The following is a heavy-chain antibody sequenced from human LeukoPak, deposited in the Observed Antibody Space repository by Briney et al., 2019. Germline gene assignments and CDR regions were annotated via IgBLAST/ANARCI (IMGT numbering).Heavy chain of an antibody. V-gene: IGHV3-30*18. CDR3: AKDLAGYGDYGG. Sequence: GGSLRLSCAASGFTFSSYGMHWVRQAPGKGLEWVAVISYDGSNKYYADSVKGRFTISRDNSKNTLYLQMNSLRAEDTAVYYCAKDLAGYGDYGGWGQGTLVTVSS. CDR1: GFTFSSYG. CDR2: ISYDGSNK. J-gene: IGHJ4*02. D-gene: IGHD4-17*01.